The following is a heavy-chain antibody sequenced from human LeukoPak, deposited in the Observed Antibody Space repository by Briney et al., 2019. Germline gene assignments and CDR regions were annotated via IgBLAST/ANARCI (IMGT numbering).Heavy chain of an antibody. J-gene: IGHJ6*02. CDR2: ISSNGGST. V-gene: IGHV3-64D*06. CDR3: VKEGGHDGMLPYYYYGMDV. Sequence: GGSLRLSCSASGFTFSSYAMHWVRQAPGKGLEYVSAISSNGGSTYYADSVKGRFTISRDNSKNTLYLQMSSLRAEDTAVYYCVKEGGHDGMLPYYYYGMDVWGQGTTVTVSS. D-gene: IGHD1-1*01. CDR1: GFTFSSYA.